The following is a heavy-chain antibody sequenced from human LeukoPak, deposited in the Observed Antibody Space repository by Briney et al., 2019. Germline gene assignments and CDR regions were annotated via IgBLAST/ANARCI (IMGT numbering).Heavy chain of an antibody. CDR2: MNPNSGNT. CDR3: ARGPRLHRVVRGTIDY. Sequence: GASVKVSCKASGYTFTSYDINWVRQATGQGLEWMGWMNPNSGNTGYAQKFHGRVTMTRNTSISTAYMELSSLRSEDTAVYYCARGPRLHRVVRGTIDYWGQGTLVTVSS. D-gene: IGHD3-10*01. V-gene: IGHV1-8*01. J-gene: IGHJ4*02. CDR1: GYTFTSYD.